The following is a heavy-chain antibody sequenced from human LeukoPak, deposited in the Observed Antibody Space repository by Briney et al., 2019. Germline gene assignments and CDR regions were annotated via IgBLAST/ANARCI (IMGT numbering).Heavy chain of an antibody. J-gene: IGHJ5*02. V-gene: IGHV1-18*01. Sequence: ASVKVSCKASGYIFTSYGISWVRQAPGQGLEWMGWISAYNGNTNYAQKLQGRVTMTTDTSTSTAYMELRSLRSDDTAVYYCARGEYGSGSYPTRPWGQGTLVTVSS. D-gene: IGHD3-10*01. CDR3: ARGEYGSGSYPTRP. CDR2: ISAYNGNT. CDR1: GYIFTSYG.